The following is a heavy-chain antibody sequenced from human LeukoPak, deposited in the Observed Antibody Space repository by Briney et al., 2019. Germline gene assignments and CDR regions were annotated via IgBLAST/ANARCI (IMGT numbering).Heavy chain of an antibody. V-gene: IGHV3-11*04. J-gene: IGHJ6*03. CDR3: ATGKVGPYYYYVDV. D-gene: IGHD1-26*01. CDR2: ISSPGTTT. Sequence: GGSLRLSCAASGFPFSDYYMSWIRQAPGKGLEWVSHISSPGTTTLYADSVKGRFTISRDNAKNSLHLQMNTVRADDTAVYYCATGKVGPYYYYVDVWGKGTTVTVSS. CDR1: GFPFSDYY.